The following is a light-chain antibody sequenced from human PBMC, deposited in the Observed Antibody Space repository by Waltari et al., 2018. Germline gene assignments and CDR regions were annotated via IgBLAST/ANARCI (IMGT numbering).Light chain of an antibody. CDR2: DAS. CDR3: QKYVSLPAT. CDR1: QSVARP. Sequence: EIVLTQSPGTLSLSPGERATLSCRASQSVARPLAWYQQKPGQAPRLLIYDASSRATGIPDRFSGSGSGTDFSLTISRLEPEDFAVYYCQKYVSLPATFGQGTKVEIK. J-gene: IGKJ1*01. V-gene: IGKV3-20*01.